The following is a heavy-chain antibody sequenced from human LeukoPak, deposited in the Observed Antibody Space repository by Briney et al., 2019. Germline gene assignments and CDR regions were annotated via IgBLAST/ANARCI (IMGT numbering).Heavy chain of an antibody. D-gene: IGHD3-3*01. CDR2: ISWNSGGI. CDR3: AKGITIFGVVIGLLDY. Sequence: GRSLRLSCAASGFTFDDYAMHWVRQAPGKGLEWVSGISWNSGGIGYADSVKDRFTISRDNAKNSLYLQMNSLRAEDTALYYCAKGITIFGVVIGLLDYWGQGTLVTVSS. J-gene: IGHJ4*02. CDR1: GFTFDDYA. V-gene: IGHV3-9*01.